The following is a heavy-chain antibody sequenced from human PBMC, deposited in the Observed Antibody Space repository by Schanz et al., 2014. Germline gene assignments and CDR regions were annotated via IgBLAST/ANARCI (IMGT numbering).Heavy chain of an antibody. CDR1: GFSVSHSY. CDR3: ARVDSGYDSHLYYYYYYMDV. CDR2: IYPGGST. J-gene: IGHJ6*03. Sequence: EVQLVETGGGLIQPGGSLRLSCAASGFSVSHSYMTWVRQSPGKGLEWVSFIYPGGSTYYPDSVKGRFTISRDSSKNSLYLQMNSLRAEDTAVYYCARVDSGYDSHLYYYYYYMDVWGKGTTVTVSS. D-gene: IGHD5-12*01. V-gene: IGHV3-53*02.